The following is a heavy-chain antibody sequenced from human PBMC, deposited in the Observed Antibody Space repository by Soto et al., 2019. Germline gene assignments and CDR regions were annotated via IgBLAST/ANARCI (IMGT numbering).Heavy chain of an antibody. D-gene: IGHD2-15*01. V-gene: IGHV6-1*01. Sequence: KQSQTLSLTCAISGDSVSSNSAAWNWIRQSPSRGLEWLGRTYYRSKWYNDYAVSVKSRITINPDTSKNQFSLQLNSVTPEDTAVYYCARDHPPGYCSGGSCYPNNWFDPWGQGTLVTVSS. CDR2: TYYRSKWYN. CDR1: GDSVSSNSAA. J-gene: IGHJ5*02. CDR3: ARDHPPGYCSGGSCYPNNWFDP.